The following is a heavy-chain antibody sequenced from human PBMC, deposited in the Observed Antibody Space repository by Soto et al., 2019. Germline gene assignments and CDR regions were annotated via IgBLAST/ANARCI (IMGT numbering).Heavy chain of an antibody. V-gene: IGHV3-21*01. J-gene: IGHJ4*02. D-gene: IGHD3-16*01. CDR1: GFSFDSFN. Sequence: KPGGSLRLACLASGFSFDSFNMNWIRRAPGRGVEWVASISVSGDNIYYGDSVQGQFTISRDNYKRSVFLDLSSLRVEDTAVYYCARDLGLLKSLFDYWGQGTLVTVSS. CDR2: ISVSGDNI. CDR3: ARDLGLLKSLFDY.